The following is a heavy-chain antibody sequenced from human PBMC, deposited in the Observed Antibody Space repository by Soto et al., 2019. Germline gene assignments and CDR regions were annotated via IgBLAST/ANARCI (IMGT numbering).Heavy chain of an antibody. Sequence: GGSLRLSCAASGFTFSSYAMSWVRQAPGKGLEWVSAISGSGGSTYYADSVKGRFTISRDNPKNTLYLQMNSLRAEDTAVYYCAKDPDVLLWFGDAFDIWGQGTMVTVSS. CDR1: GFTFSSYA. D-gene: IGHD3-10*01. CDR3: AKDPDVLLWFGDAFDI. J-gene: IGHJ3*02. CDR2: ISGSGGST. V-gene: IGHV3-23*01.